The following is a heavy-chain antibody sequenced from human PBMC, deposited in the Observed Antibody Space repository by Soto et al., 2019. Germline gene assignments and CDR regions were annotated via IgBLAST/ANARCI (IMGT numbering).Heavy chain of an antibody. CDR3: ARDLSGRGWHDY. CDR2: INTANGDT. V-gene: IGHV1-3*04. J-gene: IGHJ4*02. Sequence: ASVKVSCKASAYTFTRYAMHWVRQAPGQRLEWMGWINTANGDTEYSQKFQGRVTITRDTSASTAYMELSSLRSEGTAVYYCARDLSGRGWHDYWGQGTPVTVSA. D-gene: IGHD6-19*01. CDR1: AYTFTRYA.